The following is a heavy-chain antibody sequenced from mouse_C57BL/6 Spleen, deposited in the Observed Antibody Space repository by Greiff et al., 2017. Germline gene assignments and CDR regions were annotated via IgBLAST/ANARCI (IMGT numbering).Heavy chain of an antibody. CDR1: G. Sequence: EVKLVESGGGLVKPGGSLKLSCAASGMHWGRQAPAKVLEWVAYISSGSSTIYYAGTVKGRFTISRDNAKNTLFLQMTSLRSEDTAMYYCANPSIHYAMDYWGQGTSVTVSS. CDR2: ISSGSSTI. CDR3: ANPSIHYAMDY. V-gene: IGHV5-17*01. J-gene: IGHJ4*01. D-gene: IGHD2-10*02.